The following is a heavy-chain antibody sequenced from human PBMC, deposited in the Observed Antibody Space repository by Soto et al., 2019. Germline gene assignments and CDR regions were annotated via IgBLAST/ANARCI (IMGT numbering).Heavy chain of an antibody. CDR2: ISAYNGNT. J-gene: IGHJ5*02. CDR3: ARDKFPVVAATGPSNWFDP. CDR1: GYTFTSYG. V-gene: IGHV1-18*01. D-gene: IGHD2-15*01. Sequence: ASVKVSCKASGYTFTSYGISWVRQAPGQGLEWMGWISAYNGNTNYAQKLQGGVTMTTDTSTSTAYMELRSLRSDDTAVYYGARDKFPVVAATGPSNWFDPWGQGTLVTVSS.